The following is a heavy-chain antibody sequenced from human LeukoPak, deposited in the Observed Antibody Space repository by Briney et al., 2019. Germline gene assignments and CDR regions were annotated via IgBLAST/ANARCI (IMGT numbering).Heavy chain of an antibody. D-gene: IGHD3-10*01. Sequence: GSLRLSCAASGFTVSSNYMSWVRQAPGKGLEWVSVIYSGGSTYYADSVKGRFTISRDNSKNTLYLQMNSLRAEDTAVYYCARALWFGINWFDPWGQGTLVTVSS. J-gene: IGHJ5*02. CDR1: GFTVSSNY. V-gene: IGHV3-66*01. CDR2: IYSGGST. CDR3: ARALWFGINWFDP.